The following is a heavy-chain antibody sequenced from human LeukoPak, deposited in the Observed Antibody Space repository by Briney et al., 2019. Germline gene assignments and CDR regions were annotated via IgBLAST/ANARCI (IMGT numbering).Heavy chain of an antibody. D-gene: IGHD6-19*01. J-gene: IGHJ4*02. Sequence: GGSLRLSCAASGFTFSSYGMHWVRQAPGKGLEWVAVISYDGSIKYYADSVKGRFTTSRDNSKNMLYLQMNSLSAEDTAVYYCARGPGYSSGWYVLSVDYWGQGTLVTVSS. V-gene: IGHV3-30*03. CDR1: GFTFSSYG. CDR3: ARGPGYSSGWYVLSVDY. CDR2: ISYDGSIK.